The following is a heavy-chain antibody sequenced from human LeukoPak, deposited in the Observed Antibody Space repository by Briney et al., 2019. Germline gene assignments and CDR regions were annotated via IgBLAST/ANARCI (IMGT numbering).Heavy chain of an antibody. Sequence: RTSETLSLTCTVSGGSISGYYWSWIRQPPGKGLEWIGYIHYSGITTYNPSLKSRVTISEDTSKNQFSLKLSSATAADTAVYYCARHINKRFDYWGQGTLVTVSS. V-gene: IGHV4-59*08. J-gene: IGHJ4*02. CDR3: ARHINKRFDY. CDR2: IHYSGIT. D-gene: IGHD1/OR15-1a*01. CDR1: GGSISGYY.